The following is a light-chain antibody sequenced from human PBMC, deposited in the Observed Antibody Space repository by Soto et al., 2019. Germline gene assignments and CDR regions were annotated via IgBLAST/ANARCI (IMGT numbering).Light chain of an antibody. CDR2: GAS. Sequence: EIVLTQSPGTLSLSPGERATLSCRASQSVSSSYLAWYQQKPGQAPWLLIYGASSRATGIPDRFSGSGSGTDFTLTICRLEPEDFAVYYCQQYGSSQTFGQGTTVDIK. CDR1: QSVSSSY. J-gene: IGKJ1*01. V-gene: IGKV3-20*01. CDR3: QQYGSSQT.